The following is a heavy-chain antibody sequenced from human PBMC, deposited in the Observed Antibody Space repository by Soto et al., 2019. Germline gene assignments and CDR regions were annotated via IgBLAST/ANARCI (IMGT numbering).Heavy chain of an antibody. J-gene: IGHJ4*02. D-gene: IGHD4-17*01. CDR3: ARQTVTTPYYFDY. Sequence: QVQLQESGPGLVKPSETLSLTCTVSGGSISSYYWSWIRQPPGKGLEWIGYIYYSGSTNYNPSLKRRVTISVATSKNQFSLKLSSVTAADTAVYYCARQTVTTPYYFDYWGQGTLVTVSS. CDR2: IYYSGST. CDR1: GGSISSYY. V-gene: IGHV4-59*08.